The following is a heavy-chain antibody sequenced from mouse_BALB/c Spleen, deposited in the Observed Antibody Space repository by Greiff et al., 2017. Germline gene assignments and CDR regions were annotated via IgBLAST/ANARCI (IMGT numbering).Heavy chain of an antibody. V-gene: IGHV1-69*01. D-gene: IGHD3-1*01. CDR2: IDTSDSYT. CDR3: ARASSGAWFAY. J-gene: IGHJ3*01. Sequence: QVQLQQSGAELVMPGASVKMSCKASGYTFTDYWMHWVKQRPGQGLEWIGAIDTSDSYTSYNQKFKGKATLTVDESSSTAYMQLSSLTSEDSAVYYGARASSGAWFAYWGQGTLGTVSA. CDR1: GYTFTDYW.